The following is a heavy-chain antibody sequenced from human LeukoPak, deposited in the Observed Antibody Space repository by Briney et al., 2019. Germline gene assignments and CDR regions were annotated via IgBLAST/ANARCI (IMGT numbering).Heavy chain of an antibody. Sequence: PGGSLRLSCAASGFGFSAFETNWVRQAPGKGLEWISHISTGGRTIYYADSVKGRFTISRDNAKNSLYLQMNSLRGEDTGVYYCARGSGYVLDYWTQGTLVTVSS. CDR2: ISTGGRTI. D-gene: IGHD2-15*01. J-gene: IGHJ4*02. CDR1: GFGFSAFE. CDR3: ARGSGYVLDY. V-gene: IGHV3-48*03.